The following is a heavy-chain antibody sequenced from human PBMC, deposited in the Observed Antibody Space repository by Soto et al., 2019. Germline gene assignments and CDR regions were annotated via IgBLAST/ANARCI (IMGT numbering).Heavy chain of an antibody. CDR1: GGSISSGGYY. D-gene: IGHD2-15*01. V-gene: IGHV4-31*03. CDR3: ARASIPGTVGATYY. CDR2: IHNSGST. Sequence: QVQLQESGPGLVKPSQTLSLTRTVSGGSISSGGYYWSWIRQHPGKGLEWIGYIHNSGSTNYNPSLKSRVTISVDTSKNQFSLKLSSVPAADTAVYYCARASIPGTVGATYYWGQGTLVTVSS. J-gene: IGHJ4*02.